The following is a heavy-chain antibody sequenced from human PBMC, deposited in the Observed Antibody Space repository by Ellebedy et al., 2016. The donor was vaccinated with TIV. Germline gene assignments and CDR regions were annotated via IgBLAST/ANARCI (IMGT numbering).Heavy chain of an antibody. D-gene: IGHD1-26*01. CDR3: ARDVGGSYSSLAFDI. CDR2: ISYDGSNK. CDR1: GFTFSSYG. V-gene: IGHV3-30*03. J-gene: IGHJ3*02. Sequence: GGSLRLSCAASGFTFSSYGMHWVRQAPGKGLEWVAVISYDGSNKYYADSVKGRFTISRDNSKNTLYLQMNSLRAEDTAVYYCARDVGGSYSSLAFDIWGQGTMVTVSS.